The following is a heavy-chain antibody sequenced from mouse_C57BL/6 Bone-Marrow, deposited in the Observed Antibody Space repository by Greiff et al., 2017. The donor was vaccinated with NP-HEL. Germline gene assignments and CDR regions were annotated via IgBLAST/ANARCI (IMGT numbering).Heavy chain of an antibody. J-gene: IGHJ3*01. CDR1: GYSITSGYY. V-gene: IGHV3-6*01. CDR3: ARGGYYGSRAWFAY. CDR2: ICYDGSN. D-gene: IGHD1-1*01. Sequence: EVQLVESGPGLVKPSQSLSLTCSVTGYSITSGYYWNWIRQFPGNKLEWMGYICYDGSNNYNPSLKNRISITRDTSKNQFFLKLNSVTTEDTATYYCARGGYYGSRAWFAYWGQGTLVTVSA.